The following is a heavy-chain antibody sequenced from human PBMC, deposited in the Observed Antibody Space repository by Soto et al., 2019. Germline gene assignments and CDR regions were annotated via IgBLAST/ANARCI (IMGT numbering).Heavy chain of an antibody. J-gene: IGHJ5*02. V-gene: IGHV1-69*02. Sequence: QVQLVQSGAEVKKPGSSVKVSCKASGGTFSSYTISWVRQAPGQGLEWMGRIIPILGIANYAQKFQGRVTITADKSTSTAYMELSSLRSEDTAVYYCASSLGSRGSGRRYNWFDPWGQGTLVTVSS. CDR3: ASSLGSRGSGRRYNWFDP. D-gene: IGHD3-10*01. CDR1: GGTFSSYT. CDR2: IIPILGIA.